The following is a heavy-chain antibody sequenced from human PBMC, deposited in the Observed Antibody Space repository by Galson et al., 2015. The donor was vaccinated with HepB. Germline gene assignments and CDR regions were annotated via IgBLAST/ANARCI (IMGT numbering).Heavy chain of an antibody. D-gene: IGHD6-13*01. CDR1: GFTFSSYD. CDR3: ARGGSIYSSPSSP. Sequence: SLRLSCAASGFTFSSYDMHWVRQATGKGLEWVSRINSDGSSTSYADSVKGRFTISRDNAKNTLYLQMNSLRAEDTAVYYCARGGSIYSSPSSPWGQGTLVTVSS. CDR2: INSDGSST. J-gene: IGHJ4*02. V-gene: IGHV3-74*01.